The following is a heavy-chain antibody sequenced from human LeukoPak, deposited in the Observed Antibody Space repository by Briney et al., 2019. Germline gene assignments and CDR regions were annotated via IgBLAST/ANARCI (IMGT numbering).Heavy chain of an antibody. Sequence: SVKVSCTGSGGTFSCYAISWVRQAPGQGHERVGGIIPIFGTANSAQKFQGRVTITAAKSTSTAYMELRSLRSHDTAVYYCPRAQPGYSGYDFVYWGKGTLVTVSS. CDR1: GGTFSCYA. J-gene: IGHJ4*02. D-gene: IGHD5-12*01. CDR3: PRAQPGYSGYDFVY. CDR2: IIPIFGTA. V-gene: IGHV1-69*06.